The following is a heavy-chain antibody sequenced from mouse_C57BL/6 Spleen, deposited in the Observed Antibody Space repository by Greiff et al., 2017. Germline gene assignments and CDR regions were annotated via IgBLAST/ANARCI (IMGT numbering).Heavy chain of an antibody. Sequence: EVQLQQSGAELVKPGASVKLSCTASGFNIKDYNMHWVKQRTEQGLEWIGRIDPEDGATKYAPKFQGKATIPADTSSNTAYLPLSSLTSEDTAVYYCSRSTMVPSVAYWGQGTLVTVSA. V-gene: IGHV14-2*01. D-gene: IGHD2-2*01. CDR2: IDPEDGAT. CDR3: SRSTMVPSVAY. CDR1: GFNIKDYN. J-gene: IGHJ3*01.